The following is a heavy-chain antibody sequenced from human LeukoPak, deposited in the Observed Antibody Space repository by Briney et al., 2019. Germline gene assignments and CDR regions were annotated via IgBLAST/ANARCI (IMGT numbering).Heavy chain of an antibody. CDR1: GFTFGDYA. CDR3: TRESPGIAVAGTARDFDY. D-gene: IGHD6-19*01. J-gene: IGHJ4*02. V-gene: IGHV3-49*04. Sequence: AGGSLRLSCTGAGFTFGDYAMSWVRQAPGKGLEWVGFIRSKAYGGTTEYAASVKGRFTISRDDSKSIAYLQMNSLKTEDTAVYYCTRESPGIAVAGTARDFDYWGQGTLVTVSS. CDR2: IRSKAYGGTT.